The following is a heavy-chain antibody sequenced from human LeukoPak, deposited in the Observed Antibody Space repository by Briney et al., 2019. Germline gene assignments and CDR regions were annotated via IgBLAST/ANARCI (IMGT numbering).Heavy chain of an antibody. Sequence: SETLSPTCTVSGGSISSYYWSWIRQPPGKGLEWIGYIYYSGSTNYNPSLKSRVTISVDTSKNQFSLKLSSVTAADTAVYYCARILAYCGGDCSFFDYWGQGTLVTVSS. D-gene: IGHD2-21*01. CDR2: IYYSGST. J-gene: IGHJ4*02. CDR3: ARILAYCGGDCSFFDY. CDR1: GGSISSYY. V-gene: IGHV4-59*01.